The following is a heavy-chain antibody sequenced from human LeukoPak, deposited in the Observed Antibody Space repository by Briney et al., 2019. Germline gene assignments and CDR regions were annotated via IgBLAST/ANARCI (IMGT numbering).Heavy chain of an antibody. CDR2: IIPIFGTA. V-gene: IGHV1-69*01. CDR3: AGVNPFYYDILTGYPYYFDY. CDR1: GGTSSSYA. Sequence: GASVKVSCKASGGTSSSYAISWVLQAPGQGLEWMGGIIPIFGTANYAQKFQGRVTITADESTSTAYMELSSLRSEDTAVYYCAGVNPFYYDILTGYPYYFDYWGQGTLVTVSS. J-gene: IGHJ4*02. D-gene: IGHD3-9*01.